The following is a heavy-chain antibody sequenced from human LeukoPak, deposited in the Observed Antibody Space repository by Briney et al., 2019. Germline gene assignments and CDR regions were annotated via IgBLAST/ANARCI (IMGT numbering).Heavy chain of an antibody. CDR3: ARDTGIAAAAPRWFDP. V-gene: IGHV1-18*04. CDR2: ISAYNGNT. Sequence: GASVKVSCKASGYTFISYGISWVRQAPGQGLEWMGWISAYNGNTNYAQKLQGRVTMTTDTSTSTAYMELRSLRSDDTAVYYCARDTGIAAAAPRWFDPWGQGTLVTVSS. J-gene: IGHJ5*02. D-gene: IGHD6-13*01. CDR1: GYTFISYG.